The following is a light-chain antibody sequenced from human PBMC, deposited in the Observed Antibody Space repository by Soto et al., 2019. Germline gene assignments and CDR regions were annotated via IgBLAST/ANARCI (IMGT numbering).Light chain of an antibody. J-gene: IGKJ1*01. Sequence: EIVLTQSPATLSLSPGERATLSCRASPSVSSYLAWYQQKPGQAPRLLIYDASNRATGIPARFSGSGSETDFTLTISSLEPEDFAVYYCQQRSNWPRTFGQGTKVEIK. CDR1: PSVSSY. CDR2: DAS. V-gene: IGKV3-11*01. CDR3: QQRSNWPRT.